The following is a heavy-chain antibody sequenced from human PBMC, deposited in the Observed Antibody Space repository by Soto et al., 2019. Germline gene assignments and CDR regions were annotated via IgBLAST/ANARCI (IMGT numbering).Heavy chain of an antibody. CDR1: GGSVTNSSYY. V-gene: IGHV4-39*01. D-gene: IGHD4-17*01. J-gene: IGHJ4*02. Sequence: SETLSLTCPVSGGSVTNSSYYWGWIRQSPGKGLEWIGSVYYRGRSYSKSSVKSRVTISVDTSKNRFSLRLNSVTASDTAVYFCVSQRTTVPTQAYFDYWGPGALVT. CDR3: VSQRTTVPTQAYFDY. CDR2: VYYRGRS.